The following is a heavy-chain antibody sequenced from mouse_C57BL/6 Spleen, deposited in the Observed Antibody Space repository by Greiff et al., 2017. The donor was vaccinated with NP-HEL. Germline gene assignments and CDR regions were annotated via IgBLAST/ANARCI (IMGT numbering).Heavy chain of an antibody. CDR2: ISSGSSTI. CDR1: GFTFSDYG. CDR3: ARFYYGNYFDY. D-gene: IGHD2-1*01. Sequence: EVKLQESGGGLVKSGGSLKLSCAASGFTFSDYGMHWVRQAPEKGLEWVAYISSGSSTIYYADTVKGRFTISRDNAKNTLFLQMTSLRSEDTAMYYCARFYYGNYFDYWGQGTTLTVSS. V-gene: IGHV5-17*01. J-gene: IGHJ2*01.